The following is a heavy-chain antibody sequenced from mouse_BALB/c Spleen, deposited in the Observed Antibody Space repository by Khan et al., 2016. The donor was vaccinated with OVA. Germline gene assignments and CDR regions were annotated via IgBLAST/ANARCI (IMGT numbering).Heavy chain of an antibody. D-gene: IGHD2-3*01. V-gene: IGHV1-77*01. J-gene: IGHJ2*01. Sequence: QVQLKESGPELVKPGASVKMSCKASGYTFTYYVITWVKQRTGQGLEWIGEIYPGSDNAYYNERFKGTATLTADKSSNPIHMQLSSLTSEDSAVEFCARGDGYYVYFDYWGQGTTLTVSS. CDR3: ARGDGYYVYFDY. CDR2: IYPGSDNA. CDR1: GYTFTYYV.